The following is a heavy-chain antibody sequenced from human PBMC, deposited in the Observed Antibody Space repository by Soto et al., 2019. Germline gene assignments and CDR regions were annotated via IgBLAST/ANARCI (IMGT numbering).Heavy chain of an antibody. CDR2: ISSNGGST. CDR3: ARVGSGSYDY. D-gene: IGHD1-26*01. J-gene: IGHJ4*02. V-gene: IGHV3-64*01. Sequence: EVQLVESGGGLVQPGGSLRLSCAASGFTFSSYAMHWVRQAPGKGLEYVSAISSNGGSTYYANSVKGRFTISRDNSKNTLYLQMGSLRAEDMAVYYCARVGSGSYDYWGQGTLVTVSS. CDR1: GFTFSSYA.